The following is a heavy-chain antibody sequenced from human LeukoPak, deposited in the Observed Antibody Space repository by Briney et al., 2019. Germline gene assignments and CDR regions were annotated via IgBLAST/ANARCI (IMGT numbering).Heavy chain of an antibody. CDR1: GFTFSNAW. CDR2: IKSKTDGGTT. CDR3: TTDLTDYSNFFDY. J-gene: IGHJ4*02. D-gene: IGHD4-11*01. Sequence: TGGSLRLSCAASGFTFSNAWMSWVRQAPGKGLEWVGRIKSKTDGGTTDYAAPVKGRFTISRDDSKNTLYLQMNSLKTEDTAVYYCTTDLTDYSNFFDYWGQGTLVTVSS. V-gene: IGHV3-15*01.